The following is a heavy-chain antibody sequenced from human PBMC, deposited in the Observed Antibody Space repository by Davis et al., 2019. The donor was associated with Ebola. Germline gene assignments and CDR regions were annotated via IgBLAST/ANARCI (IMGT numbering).Heavy chain of an antibody. D-gene: IGHD4-17*01. V-gene: IGHV1-18*01. Sequence: ASVKVSCKASGYTFTSYGISWVRQAPGQGLEWMGWISAYNGNTNYAQKLQGRVTMTTDTSTSTAYMELSSLRSEDTAVYYCARSYGAYYYYGMDVWGQGTTVTVSS. CDR2: ISAYNGNT. CDR3: ARSYGAYYYYGMDV. CDR1: GYTFTSYG. J-gene: IGHJ6*02.